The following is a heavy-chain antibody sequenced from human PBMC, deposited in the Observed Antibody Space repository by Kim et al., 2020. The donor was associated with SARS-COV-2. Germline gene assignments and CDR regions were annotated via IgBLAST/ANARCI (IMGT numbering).Heavy chain of an antibody. J-gene: IGHJ4*02. Sequence: SRVTISVDTSKNQFSLKLSSVTAADTAVYYCARDSIEDYYGSGSYSPLDYWGQGTLVTVSS. D-gene: IGHD3-10*01. CDR3: ARDSIEDYYGSGSYSPLDY. V-gene: IGHV4-39*07.